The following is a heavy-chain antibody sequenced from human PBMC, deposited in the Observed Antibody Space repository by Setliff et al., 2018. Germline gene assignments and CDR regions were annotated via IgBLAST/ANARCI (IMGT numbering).Heavy chain of an antibody. CDR1: GFVVSNNE. J-gene: IGHJ6*02. Sequence: GGSLRLSCAASGFVVSNNELSWVRQAPGKGLEWLSKISGDGITIFYADSVRGRFTISRDNAKNSVFLQMNSLRADDAAVYYCARDGVYYAMDVWGQGTTVTVSS. V-gene: IGHV3-11*04. CDR2: ISGDGITI. CDR3: ARDGVYYAMDV.